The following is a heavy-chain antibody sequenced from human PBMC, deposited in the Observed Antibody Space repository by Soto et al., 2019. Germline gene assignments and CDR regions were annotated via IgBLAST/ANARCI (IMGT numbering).Heavy chain of an antibody. CDR3: ARRGGTYYDFWSGSRDWFDP. CDR2: IYYSGST. V-gene: IGHV4-59*12. CDR1: GGSISSYY. D-gene: IGHD3-3*01. Sequence: PSETLSLTCTVSGGSISSYYWSWIRQPPGKGLEWIGYIYYSGSTNYNPSLKSRVTISVDTSKNQFSLKLSSVTAADTAVYYCARRGGTYYDFWSGSRDWFDPWGQGTLVTVSS. J-gene: IGHJ5*02.